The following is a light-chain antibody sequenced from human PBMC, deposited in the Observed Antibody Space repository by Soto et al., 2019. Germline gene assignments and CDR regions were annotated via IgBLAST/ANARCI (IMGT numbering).Light chain of an antibody. CDR3: QRYHNYCWT. V-gene: IGKV1-5*03. CDR2: KAS. J-gene: IGKJ1*01. Sequence: DIQMTQSPSTLSASVGDRVTITCRASQTIINWFAWYQQKPGKAPKVLIYKASTLEGEVPSRFSGSGTETEFTLTINTLQPDHCATYYCQRYHNYCWTIGKGTKVDI. CDR1: QTIINW.